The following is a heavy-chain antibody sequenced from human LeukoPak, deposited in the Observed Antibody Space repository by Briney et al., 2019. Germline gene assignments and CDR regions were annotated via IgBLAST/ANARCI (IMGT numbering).Heavy chain of an antibody. CDR3: ARTYYDILTAYNPYFDY. CDR2: ITASSTAI. J-gene: IGHJ4*02. D-gene: IGHD3-9*01. CDR1: GFTFNTYT. Sequence: KTGGSLRLSCAASGFTFNTYTMNWVRQAPGKGLEWVSSITASSTAIYSADSVKGRFTISRDNAKNFLYLQMNSLRAEDTAVYYCARTYYDILTAYNPYFDYWGQGILVTVSS. V-gene: IGHV3-21*01.